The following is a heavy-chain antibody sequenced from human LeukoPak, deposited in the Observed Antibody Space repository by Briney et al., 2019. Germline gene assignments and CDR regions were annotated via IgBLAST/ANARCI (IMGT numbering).Heavy chain of an antibody. CDR3: ATNPSASGAAGTVS. CDR1: GGSISSSSYY. CDR2: IYTSGST. V-gene: IGHV4-61*02. J-gene: IGHJ5*02. Sequence: PSETLSLTCTVSGGSISSSSYYWSWIRQPAGKGLEWIGRIYTSGSTNYNPSLKSRVTISVDTSKNQFSLKLSSVTAADTAVYYCATNPSASGAAGTVSWGQGTLVTVSS. D-gene: IGHD6-13*01.